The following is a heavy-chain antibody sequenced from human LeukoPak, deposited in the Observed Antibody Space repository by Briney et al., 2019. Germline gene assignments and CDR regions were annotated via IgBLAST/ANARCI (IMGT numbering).Heavy chain of an antibody. V-gene: IGHV4-30-4*01. CDR2: IYYSGST. D-gene: IGHD4-17*01. J-gene: IGHJ4*02. CDR3: AGRLQYGDYLYYFDY. CDR1: GGSISSGDYY. Sequence: SETLSLTCTVSGGSISSGDYYWSWIRQPPGKGLEWIGYIYYSGSTYYNPSLKSRVTISVDTSKNQFSLKLSSVTAADTAVYYCAGRLQYGDYLYYFDYWGQGTLVTVSS.